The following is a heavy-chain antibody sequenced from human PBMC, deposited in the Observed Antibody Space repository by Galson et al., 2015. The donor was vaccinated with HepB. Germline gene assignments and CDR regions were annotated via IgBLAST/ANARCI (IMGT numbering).Heavy chain of an antibody. CDR2: IRSKANNYAT. Sequence: SLRLSCAASGFTFSGSAIHWVRQASGKGLEWVGRIRSKANNYATAYAASVKGRFTISRDDSKNTAYLQMNSPKTEDTAVYYCTRMSGEGGSKDVWGQGTTVTVSS. V-gene: IGHV3-73*01. CDR1: GFTFSGSA. CDR3: TRMSGEGGSKDV. D-gene: IGHD3-10*02. J-gene: IGHJ6*02.